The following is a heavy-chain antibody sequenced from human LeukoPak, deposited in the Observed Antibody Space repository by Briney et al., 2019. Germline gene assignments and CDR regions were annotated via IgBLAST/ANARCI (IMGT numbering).Heavy chain of an antibody. D-gene: IGHD1-1*01. CDR1: GFTFSSYG. CDR2: IRYDGSNK. J-gene: IGHJ6*03. V-gene: IGHV3-30*02. CDR3: AKDPTTYYYYYMDV. Sequence: GGSLRLSCAASGFTFSSYGMHWARQAPGKGLEWVAFIRYDGSNKYYADSVKGRFTISRDNSKNTLYLQMNSLRAEDTAVYYCAKDPTTYYYYYMDVWGKGTTVTVSS.